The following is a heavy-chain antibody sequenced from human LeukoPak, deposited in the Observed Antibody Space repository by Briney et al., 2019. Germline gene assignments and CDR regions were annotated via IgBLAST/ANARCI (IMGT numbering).Heavy chain of an antibody. D-gene: IGHD5-12*01. Sequence: GDSLKISCKGSGYSFTSYWIGWVRQMPGKGLEWMGIIYPGDSDTRYSPSFQGQVTISADKSISTAYLQWSSLKASDTAMYYCARHYGEPPPGYDSHPYYFDYWGQGTLVTVSS. J-gene: IGHJ4*02. CDR2: IYPGDSDT. CDR1: GYSFTSYW. CDR3: ARHYGEPPPGYDSHPYYFDY. V-gene: IGHV5-51*01.